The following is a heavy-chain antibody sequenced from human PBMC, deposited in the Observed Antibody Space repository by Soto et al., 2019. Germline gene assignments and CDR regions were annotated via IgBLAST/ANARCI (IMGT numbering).Heavy chain of an antibody. J-gene: IGHJ5*02. Sequence: QVQLVQSGAEVKKSGSSVKVSCKASGGTFASNSINWVRQAPGQGLEWMGGIIPLFGSPNYAQKFQGRVTITADESTSTVYMELSRLTTDVTAVYYCAREGVYNYGLARGHPFDPWGQGTLVTVTS. D-gene: IGHD3-10*01. CDR2: IIPLFGSP. V-gene: IGHV1-69*01. CDR1: GGTFASNS. CDR3: AREGVYNYGLARGHPFDP.